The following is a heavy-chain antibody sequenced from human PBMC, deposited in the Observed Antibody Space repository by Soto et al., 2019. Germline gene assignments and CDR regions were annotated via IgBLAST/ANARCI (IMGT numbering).Heavy chain of an antibody. CDR1: GYTFTGYY. Sequence: SVKVSCKASGYTFTGYYIHWVRQAPGQGLEWMGGINPDFGRANYTQKFQGRVTITADESTSTAYMELSSLRSEDTAVYYCASPPTTGNYYYYGMDVWGQGTTVTV. J-gene: IGHJ6*02. V-gene: IGHV1-69*13. CDR2: INPDFGRA. D-gene: IGHD4-17*01. CDR3: ASPPTTGNYYYYGMDV.